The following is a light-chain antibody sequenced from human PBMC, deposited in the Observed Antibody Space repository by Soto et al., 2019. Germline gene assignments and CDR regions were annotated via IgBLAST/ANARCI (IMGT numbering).Light chain of an antibody. Sequence: ATQMTQSPTSLSASVGDRVTISCRASQGISKDLGWYQQKPGKAPKLLIYAASNLQSGVPSRFSGSGSGTDFTLTISSLEPEDFAVYYCQQRSNWPPTFGQGTKVDIK. CDR3: QQRSNWPPT. CDR1: QGISKD. CDR2: AAS. J-gene: IGKJ1*01. V-gene: IGKV1-6*01.